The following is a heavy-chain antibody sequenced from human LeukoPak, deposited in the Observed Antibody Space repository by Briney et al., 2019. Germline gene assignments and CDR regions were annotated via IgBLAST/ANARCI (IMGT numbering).Heavy chain of an antibody. CDR2: INHSGST. Sequence: PSETLSLTCTVSGGSISSSNTYWGWTRQPPGKGLEWIGEINHSGSTNYNPPLKSRVTISVDTSKNQFSLKLSSVTAADTAVYYCARGLESSGWHLDAFDIWGQGTMVTVSS. CDR3: ARGLESSGWHLDAFDI. V-gene: IGHV4-39*07. J-gene: IGHJ3*02. CDR1: GGSISSSNTY. D-gene: IGHD6-19*01.